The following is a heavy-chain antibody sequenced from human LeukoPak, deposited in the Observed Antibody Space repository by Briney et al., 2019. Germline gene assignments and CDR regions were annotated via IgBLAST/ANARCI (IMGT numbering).Heavy chain of an antibody. Sequence: TGGSLRLSCAASGFTFSSYSMHWVRQAPGKGLEWVSYISSSSSTIYYADSVKGRFTISRGNAKSSLYLQMISLRDEDTAVYYCARGGEGATHYWGQGTLVTVSS. V-gene: IGHV3-48*02. CDR1: GFTFSSYS. CDR2: ISSSSSTI. CDR3: ARGGEGATHY. D-gene: IGHD2-15*01. J-gene: IGHJ4*02.